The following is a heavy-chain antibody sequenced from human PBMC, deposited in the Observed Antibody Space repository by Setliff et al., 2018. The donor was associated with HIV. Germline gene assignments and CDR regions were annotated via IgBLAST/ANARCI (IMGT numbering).Heavy chain of an antibody. D-gene: IGHD2-21*01. V-gene: IGHV1-18*01. CDR2: ISTYNGNT. J-gene: IGHJ6*03. CDR1: GYTFTTYG. Sequence: GASVKVSCKASGYTFTTYGITWVRQAPGQGLEWMGWISTYNGNTNYAQKFQGRVTMTTVTSTSTAYMELRSLGSDDTAVYYCARLSIPAYYYMDVWGKGTTVTVSS. CDR3: ARLSIPAYYYMDV.